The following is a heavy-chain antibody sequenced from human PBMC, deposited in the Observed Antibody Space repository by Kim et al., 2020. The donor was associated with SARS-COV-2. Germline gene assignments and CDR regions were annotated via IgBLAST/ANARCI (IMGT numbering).Heavy chain of an antibody. J-gene: IGHJ4*02. Sequence: SETLSLTCAVYGGSFSGYYWSWIRQPPGKGLEWIGEINHSGSTNYNPSLKSRVTISVDTSKNQFSLKLSSVTAADTAVYYCARGFGKKLRYWGQGTLVTVSS. CDR2: INHSGST. CDR3: ARGFGKKLRY. D-gene: IGHD3-10*01. CDR1: GGSFSGYY. V-gene: IGHV4-34*01.